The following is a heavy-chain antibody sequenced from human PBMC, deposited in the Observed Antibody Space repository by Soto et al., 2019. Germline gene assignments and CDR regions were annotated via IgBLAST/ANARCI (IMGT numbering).Heavy chain of an antibody. J-gene: IGHJ3*02. V-gene: IGHV1-46*03. CDR1: GYTFTSYC. CDR3: ARDSVVVVVAASDAFDI. CDR2: INPSGGST. D-gene: IGHD2-15*01. Sequence: ASVKLSCKASGYTFTSYCMHWVRQAPGQGFEWMGIINPSGGSTSYAQKFQGRVTMTRDTSTSTVYMELSSLRSEDTAVYYCARDSVVVVVAASDAFDIWGQGTMVTVSS.